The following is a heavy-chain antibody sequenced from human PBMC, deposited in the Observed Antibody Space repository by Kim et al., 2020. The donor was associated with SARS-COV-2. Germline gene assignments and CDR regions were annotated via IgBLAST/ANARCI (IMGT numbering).Heavy chain of an antibody. CDR1: GFTFGDYA. CDR2: ISWNSGSI. D-gene: IGHD1-20*01. V-gene: IGHV3-9*01. J-gene: IGHJ5*02. Sequence: GGSLRLSCAASGFTFGDYAMPWVRQAPGKGLEWVSGISWNSGSIGYADSVKGRFTISRDYAKNSLYLQMNSLRAEDTALYYCAKDMRYNWNHGLWFDPWG. CDR3: AKDMRYNWNHGLWFDP.